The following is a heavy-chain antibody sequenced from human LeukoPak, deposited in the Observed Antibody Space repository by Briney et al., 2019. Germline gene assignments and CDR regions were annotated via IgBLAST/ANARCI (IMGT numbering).Heavy chain of an antibody. CDR2: IYHSGST. J-gene: IGHJ4*02. D-gene: IGHD6-6*01. CDR3: ARGIAARRVVDY. CDR1: GGSISSGGYY. V-gene: IGHV4-30-2*01. Sequence: PSETLSLTCTVSGGSISSGGYYWSWIRQPPGKGLEWIGYIYHSGSTYYNPSLKSRVTISVGRSKNQFSLKLSSVTAADTAVYYCARGIAARRVVDYWGQGTLVTVSS.